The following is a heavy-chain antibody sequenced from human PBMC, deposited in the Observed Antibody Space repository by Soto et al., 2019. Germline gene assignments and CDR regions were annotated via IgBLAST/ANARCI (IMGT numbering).Heavy chain of an antibody. CDR3: ARDYDILTGAAAGGMDV. CDR1: GYTFTSYG. D-gene: IGHD3-9*01. V-gene: IGHV1-18*01. CDR2: ISAYNGNT. Sequence: ASVKVSFKASGYTFTSYGISWVRQAPGQGLEWMGWISAYNGNTNYAQKLQGRVTMTTDTSTSTAYMELRSLRSDDTAVYYCARDYDILTGAAAGGMDVWGQGTTVTVSS. J-gene: IGHJ6*02.